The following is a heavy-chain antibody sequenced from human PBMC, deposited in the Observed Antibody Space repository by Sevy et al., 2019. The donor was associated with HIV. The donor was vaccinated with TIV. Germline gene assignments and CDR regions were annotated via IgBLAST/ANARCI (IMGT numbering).Heavy chain of an antibody. D-gene: IGHD3-10*01. CDR1: GFTFSSYE. CDR2: ISSSANYI. V-gene: IGHV3-48*03. CDR3: ARPYGSGSWEAFDI. J-gene: IGHJ3*02. Sequence: GGSLRLSCTASGFTFSSYEMNWVRQAPGKGLEWVSCISSSANYIYYADSLKGRFTISRDNAKNSLYLQMNSLRAEDTAVYYCARPYGSGSWEAFDIWGQGTMVTVSS.